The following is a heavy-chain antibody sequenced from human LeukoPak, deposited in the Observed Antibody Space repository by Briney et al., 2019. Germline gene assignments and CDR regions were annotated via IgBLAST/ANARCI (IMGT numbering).Heavy chain of an antibody. Sequence: PGGSLRLSCAASGFTFSSYSMNWVRQAPGKGLEWVSSISSSSSYIYYADSVKGRFAISRDNAKNSLYLQMNSLRAEDTAVYYCARGDRGGYNGLNYWGQGTLVTVSS. D-gene: IGHD5-24*01. J-gene: IGHJ4*02. CDR3: ARGDRGGYNGLNY. CDR2: ISSSSSYI. CDR1: GFTFSSYS. V-gene: IGHV3-21*01.